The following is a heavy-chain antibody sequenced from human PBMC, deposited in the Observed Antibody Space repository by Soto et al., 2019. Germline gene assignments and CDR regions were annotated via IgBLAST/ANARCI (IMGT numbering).Heavy chain of an antibody. Sequence: EVQLVQSGAEVKKPGESLRISCKGSGYSFTSYWISWVRQMPGKGLEWMGRIDPSDSYTNYSPSFQGHVTISADKSISTAYLQWSSLKASDTAMYYCARQNEYYDSSGYYPDYWGQGTLVTVSS. D-gene: IGHD3-22*01. J-gene: IGHJ4*02. V-gene: IGHV5-10-1*03. CDR3: ARQNEYYDSSGYYPDY. CDR1: GYSFTSYW. CDR2: IDPSDSYT.